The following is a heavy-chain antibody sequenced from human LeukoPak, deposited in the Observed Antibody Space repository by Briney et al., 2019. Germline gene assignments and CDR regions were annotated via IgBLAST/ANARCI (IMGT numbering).Heavy chain of an antibody. Sequence: PGGSLRLSCAASGFTFSSYWMSWVRQAPGKGLEWVANIKQDGSEKYYVDSVKGRFTISRDNAKNSLYLQMNSLRAEDTAVYYCARDRYDFWSGYYCYWGQGTLVTVSS. V-gene: IGHV3-7*01. CDR3: ARDRYDFWSGYYCY. J-gene: IGHJ4*02. CDR1: GFTFSSYW. D-gene: IGHD3-3*01. CDR2: IKQDGSEK.